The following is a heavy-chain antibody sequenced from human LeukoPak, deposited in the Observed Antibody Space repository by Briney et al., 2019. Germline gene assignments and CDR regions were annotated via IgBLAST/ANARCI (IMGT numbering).Heavy chain of an antibody. CDR1: GGSISSYY. D-gene: IGHD4-17*01. Sequence: SETLSLTCTVSGGSISSYYWSWIRQPPGKGLEWIGYIYYSGSTYYNPSLKSRVTISVDRSKNQFSLKLSSVTAADTAVYYCAREDGDNYFDYWGQGTLVTVSS. V-gene: IGHV4-59*12. J-gene: IGHJ4*02. CDR2: IYYSGST. CDR3: AREDGDNYFDY.